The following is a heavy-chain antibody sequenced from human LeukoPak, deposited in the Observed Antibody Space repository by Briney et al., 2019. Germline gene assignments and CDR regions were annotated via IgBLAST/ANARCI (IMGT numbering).Heavy chain of an antibody. D-gene: IGHD6-13*01. J-gene: IGHJ6*03. Sequence: GESLKISCKGSGYSFTSYWIVWVRQMPGKSLEWMGIIYPGDSDTRYSPSFQGQVTISADKSISTAYLQWSSLKASDTAMYYCARMAAAGTRIGNLHYYYYMDVWGKGTTVTVSS. CDR1: GYSFTSYW. CDR2: IYPGDSDT. CDR3: ARMAAAGTRIGNLHYYYYMDV. V-gene: IGHV5-51*01.